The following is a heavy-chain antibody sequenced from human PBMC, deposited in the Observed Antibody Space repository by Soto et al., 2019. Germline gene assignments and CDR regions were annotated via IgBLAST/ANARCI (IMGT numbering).Heavy chain of an antibody. CDR2: IIPIFGTA. J-gene: IGHJ6*02. CDR1: GGTFNSYA. D-gene: IGHD3-22*01. Sequence: ASVKVSCKASGGTFNSYAISWVRQAPGQGLEWMGGIIPIFGTANYAQKFQGRVTITADESTSTAYMELSSLRSEDTAVYYCAFRDSSGYSNYYYGMDVWGQGTTVTVSS. CDR3: AFRDSSGYSNYYYGMDV. V-gene: IGHV1-69*13.